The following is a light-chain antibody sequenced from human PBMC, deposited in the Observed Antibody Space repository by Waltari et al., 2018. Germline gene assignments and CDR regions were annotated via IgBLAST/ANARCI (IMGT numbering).Light chain of an antibody. CDR1: QNVYSS. Sequence: DIVMTQSPAVLYLSPGERATLACTDSQNVYSSLAWYQQRRGQAPRLLIRAASTRATGVPARFSATGSGTEFTLTISSLQSEDLAVYYCQHYSDWPPWTFGQGTRVE. CDR2: AAS. V-gene: IGKV3-15*01. CDR3: QHYSDWPPWT. J-gene: IGKJ1*01.